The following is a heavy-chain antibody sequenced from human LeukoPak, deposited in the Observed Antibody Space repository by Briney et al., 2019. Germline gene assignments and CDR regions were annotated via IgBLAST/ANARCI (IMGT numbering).Heavy chain of an antibody. CDR3: ARDRVWTVLY. Sequence: PGGSLRLSCAAYGFTFSSYSMNLVRQAPGKGLEWVSSISSSGSYIYYADSVKGRFTISRDNAKNSLYLQMNSLRAEDTAVYYCARDRVWTVLYWGQGTLVTVSS. CDR1: GFTFSSYS. J-gene: IGHJ4*02. D-gene: IGHD6-13*01. V-gene: IGHV3-21*01. CDR2: ISSSGSYI.